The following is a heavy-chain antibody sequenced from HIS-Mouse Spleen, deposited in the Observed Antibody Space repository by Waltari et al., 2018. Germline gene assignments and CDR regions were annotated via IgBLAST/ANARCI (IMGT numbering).Heavy chain of an antibody. CDR2: ISYDGRNR. CDR1: GFTFSSYG. J-gene: IGHJ4*02. Sequence: QVQLVESGGGVVQPGRSLRLSCAASGFTFSSYGMHRVGQAPGKGLEGVGVISYDGRNRNYAESGKGRLTISRDNSKNTLYLQMNSLRAEDTAVYYCAKDKHHAFDYWGQGTLVTVSS. V-gene: IGHV3-30*18. CDR3: AKDKHHAFDY.